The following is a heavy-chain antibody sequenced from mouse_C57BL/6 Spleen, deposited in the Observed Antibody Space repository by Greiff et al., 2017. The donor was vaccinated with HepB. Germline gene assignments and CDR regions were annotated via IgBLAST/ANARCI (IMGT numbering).Heavy chain of an antibody. D-gene: IGHD1-1*01. CDR1: GYTFTSYW. V-gene: IGHV1-7*01. CDR3: ASGPYYGSSYFDF. CDR2: INPSSGYT. J-gene: IGHJ2*01. Sequence: VQLQQSGAELAKPGASVKLSCKASGYTFTSYWMHWVKQRPGQGLEWIGYINPSSGYTKYNQKFKDKATLTADKSSSTAYMQLSSLTYADSAVYDCASGPYYGSSYFDFWGQGTTLTVSS.